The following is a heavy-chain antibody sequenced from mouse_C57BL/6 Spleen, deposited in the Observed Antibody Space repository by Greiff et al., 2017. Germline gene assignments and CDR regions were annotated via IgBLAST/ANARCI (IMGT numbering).Heavy chain of an antibody. CDR1: GYAFTNYL. Sequence: QVQLQQSGAELVRPGTSVKVSCKASGYAFTNYLIEWVKQRPGQGLEWIGVINPGSGGTNYNETFKGKATLTADKSSSTAYMQLSSLTSEDSAVYFCARNYIELRGDYFDYWGQGTTLTVSS. V-gene: IGHV1-54*01. D-gene: IGHD1-1*01. J-gene: IGHJ2*01. CDR3: ARNYIELRGDYFDY. CDR2: INPGSGGT.